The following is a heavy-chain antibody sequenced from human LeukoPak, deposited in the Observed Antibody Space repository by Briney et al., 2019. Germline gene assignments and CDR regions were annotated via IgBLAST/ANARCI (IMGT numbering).Heavy chain of an antibody. CDR1: GFPFGDFA. D-gene: IGHD1-1*01. Sequence: GGSLRLSCTTSGFPFGDFAMNWVRQAPGKGLEWVGFIKTQVYGGTTEYGASVEGRFTISRDDSRAIAYLQMNSLKTEDTAVYFCTRDHRDDWNPGYYFDYWGQGALVTVSS. CDR3: TRDHRDDWNPGYYFDY. J-gene: IGHJ4*02. V-gene: IGHV3-49*04. CDR2: IKTQVYGGTT.